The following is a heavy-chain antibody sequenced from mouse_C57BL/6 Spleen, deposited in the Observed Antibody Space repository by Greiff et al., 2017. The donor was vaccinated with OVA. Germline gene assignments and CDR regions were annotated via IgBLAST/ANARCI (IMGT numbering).Heavy chain of an antibody. CDR3: ARRRDGYAMDY. V-gene: IGHV5-17*01. CDR2: ISSGSSTI. D-gene: IGHD3-3*01. Sequence: EVKLQESGGGLVKPGGSLKLSCAASGFTFSDYGMHWVRQAPEKGLEWVAYISSGSSTIYYADTVKGRFTISRDNAKNTLFLQMTSLRSEDTAMYYCARRRDGYAMDYWGQGTSVTVSS. CDR1: GFTFSDYG. J-gene: IGHJ4*01.